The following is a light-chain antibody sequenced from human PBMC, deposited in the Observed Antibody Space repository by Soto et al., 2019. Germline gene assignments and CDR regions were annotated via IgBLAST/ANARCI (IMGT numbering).Light chain of an antibody. J-gene: IGLJ1*01. CDR1: SSDVGGYDY. Sequence: QSALAQPASVSGSPGQSITISCTGTSSDVGGYDYVSWYQQHPGKAPKLMIYDVTNRPSGVSNRFSGSKSGNTASLTISGLRAEDEADYYCISYASINTYVFGTGTKVTV. CDR2: DVT. CDR3: ISYASINTYV. V-gene: IGLV2-14*01.